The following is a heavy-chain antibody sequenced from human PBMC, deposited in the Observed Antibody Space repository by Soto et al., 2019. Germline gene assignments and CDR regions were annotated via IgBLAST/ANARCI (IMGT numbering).Heavy chain of an antibody. CDR1: GYVFPSYG. CDR2: ISAYNGNT. V-gene: IGHV1-18*01. J-gene: IGHJ4*02. Sequence: QVQLVQSGAEVKKPGASVKVSCKASGYVFPSYGINWVRQAPGQGLEWMGWISAYNGNTDYAQKYQGRATMTKDTPTSTAYMELRGLISDDTAVYYCARDNIVGAPDYWGQGTLVTVTS. CDR3: ARDNIVGAPDY. D-gene: IGHD1-26*01.